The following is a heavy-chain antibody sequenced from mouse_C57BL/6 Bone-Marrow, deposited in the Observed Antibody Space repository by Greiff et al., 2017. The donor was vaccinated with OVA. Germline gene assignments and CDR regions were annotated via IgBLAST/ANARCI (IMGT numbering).Heavy chain of an antibody. CDR3: ARDGDGYYYFDY. J-gene: IGHJ2*01. D-gene: IGHD2-3*01. CDR2: IDPSDSYT. V-gene: IGHV1-50*01. CDR1: GYTFTSYW. Sequence: QVQLQQPGAELVKPGASVKLSCKASGYTFTSYWMQWVKQRPGQGLEWIGEIDPSDSYTNYNQKFKGKATLTVDTSSSTAYMQLSSLTSEDSAVYDCARDGDGYYYFDYWGQGTTLTVSS.